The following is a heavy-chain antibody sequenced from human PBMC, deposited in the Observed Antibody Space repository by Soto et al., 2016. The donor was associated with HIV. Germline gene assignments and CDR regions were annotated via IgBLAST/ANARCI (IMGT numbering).Heavy chain of an antibody. CDR2: IGTSNYYI. D-gene: IGHD3-10*01. CDR1: GFTFKTFT. CDR3: ARDDPMGGDAFDI. Sequence: EVQVVESGGGLVKPGGSLRLSCLASGFTFKTFTMNWVRQVPGKGLEWVSSIGTSNYYIYYADSVKGRFTISRDNAKNSVFLQMNALRADDTAMYYCARDDPMGGDAFDIWGQGTLVTVSS. V-gene: IGHV3-21*01. J-gene: IGHJ3*02.